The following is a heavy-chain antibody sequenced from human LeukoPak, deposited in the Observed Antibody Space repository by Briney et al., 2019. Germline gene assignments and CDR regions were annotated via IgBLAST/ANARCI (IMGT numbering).Heavy chain of an antibody. CDR1: GFTFSSYG. CDR2: ISYDGSNK. J-gene: IGHJ4*02. CDR3: AKDRCYRSVVVVTEIDY. Sequence: GRSLRLSCAASGFTFSSYGMHWVRQAPGKGLEWVAVISYDGSNKYYADSVKGRFTISRDNSKNTLYLQMNSLRAEDTAVYYCAKDRCYRSVVVVTEIDYWGQGTLVTVSS. V-gene: IGHV3-30*18. D-gene: IGHD3-22*01.